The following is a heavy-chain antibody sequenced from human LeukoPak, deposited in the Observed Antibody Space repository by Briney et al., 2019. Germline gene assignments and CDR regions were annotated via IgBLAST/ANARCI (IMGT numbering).Heavy chain of an antibody. Sequence: SETLSLTCAVYGGSLSYYYWSWIRQPPEKGLEWIGEINRSGSTNYNPSLKSRVSISVDTSKNQFSLRLSSVTAADTAVYYCARGGFYCGDDCYVDYWGQGTLVTVSS. J-gene: IGHJ4*02. D-gene: IGHD2-21*02. V-gene: IGHV4-34*01. CDR2: INRSGST. CDR1: GGSLSYYY. CDR3: ARGGFYCGDDCYVDY.